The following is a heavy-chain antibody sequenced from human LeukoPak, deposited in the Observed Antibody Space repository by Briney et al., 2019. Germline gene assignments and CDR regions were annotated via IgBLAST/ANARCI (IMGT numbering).Heavy chain of an antibody. V-gene: IGHV4-39*01. Sequence: PSETLSLTCTVSGGSISSSSYYWGWIRQPPGKGLEWIGSIYYSGSTYYSPSLKSRVTISVDTSKNQFSLKLSSVTAADTAVYYCASLRWLQFFFDYWGQGTLVTVSS. CDR2: IYYSGST. D-gene: IGHD5-24*01. CDR3: ASLRWLQFFFDY. CDR1: GGSISSSSYY. J-gene: IGHJ4*02.